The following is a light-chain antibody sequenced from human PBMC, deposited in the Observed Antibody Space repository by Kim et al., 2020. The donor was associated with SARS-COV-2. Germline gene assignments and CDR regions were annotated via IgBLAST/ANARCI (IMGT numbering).Light chain of an antibody. CDR1: SIRSKG. V-gene: IGLV3-21*04. CDR2: YDT. J-gene: IGLJ2*01. Sequence: APGKTARISCGGNSIRSKGVQWLQQQAGQAPVMVIYYDTSRPSGIPERFSASSSGNTATLTISSVEAGDEADYYCHVWDSGTYHVVFGGGTQLTVL. CDR3: HVWDSGTYHVV.